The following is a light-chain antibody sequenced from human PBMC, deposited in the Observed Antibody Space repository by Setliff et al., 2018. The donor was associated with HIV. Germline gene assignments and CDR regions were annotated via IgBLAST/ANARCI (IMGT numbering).Light chain of an antibody. CDR3: CSYAGSRIFYV. CDR2: EVS. J-gene: IGLJ1*01. Sequence: PASVSGSPGQSITISCTGTSSDVGSYNLVSWYQQHPGKAPKLMIYEVSKRPSGVSNRFSGSKSGNTAPLTISGLQAEDEADYYCCSYAGSRIFYVFGTGTKVTV. V-gene: IGLV2-23*02. CDR1: SSDVGSYNL.